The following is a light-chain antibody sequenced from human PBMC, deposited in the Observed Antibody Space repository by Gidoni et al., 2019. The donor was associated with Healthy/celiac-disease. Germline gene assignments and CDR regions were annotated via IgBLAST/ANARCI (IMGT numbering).Light chain of an antibody. Sequence: DIQMTQSPSSLSASVGDRVTITCRASQGISNYLAWYQQKPGKVPKLLIYAASTLQSGVPSRFSGSGSGTDFTLTSSSLQPEDVATYYCQKYNSASTFGQGTKVEIK. J-gene: IGKJ1*01. CDR2: AAS. CDR1: QGISNY. CDR3: QKYNSAST. V-gene: IGKV1-27*01.